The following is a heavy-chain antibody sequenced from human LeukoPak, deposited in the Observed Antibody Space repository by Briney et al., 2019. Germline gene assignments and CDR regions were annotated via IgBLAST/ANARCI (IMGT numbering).Heavy chain of an antibody. V-gene: IGHV4-61*02. J-gene: IGHJ4*02. Sequence: SETLSLTCTVSGGSISSGSYYWSWIRQPAGKGLEWIGRIYTSGSTNYNPSLKSRVTISVDTSKNQFSLKLSSVTAADTAVYYCARLAGVDTAFYFVYWGQGTLVTVSS. CDR2: IYTSGST. CDR1: GGSISSGSYY. CDR3: ARLAGVDTAFYFVY. D-gene: IGHD5-18*01.